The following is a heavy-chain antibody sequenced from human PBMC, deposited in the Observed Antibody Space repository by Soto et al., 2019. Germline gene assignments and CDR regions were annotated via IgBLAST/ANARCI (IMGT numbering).Heavy chain of an antibody. D-gene: IGHD4-17*01. CDR2: ISGSGGST. V-gene: IGHV3-23*01. Sequence: EVQLLESGGGLVQPGGSLRLSCAASGFTFSSYAMSWVRQAPGKGLEWVSAISGSGGSTYYADSVKGRFSISRDNSKNTLYLQMNSLRAEDTAVYYCAKAYYGDYVPRWFDPWGQGTLVTVSS. CDR1: GFTFSSYA. J-gene: IGHJ5*02. CDR3: AKAYYGDYVPRWFDP.